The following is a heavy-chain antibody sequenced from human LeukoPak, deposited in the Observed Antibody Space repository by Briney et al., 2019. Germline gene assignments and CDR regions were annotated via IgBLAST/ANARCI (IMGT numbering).Heavy chain of an antibody. D-gene: IGHD5-18*01. CDR1: GGSFSGYY. CDR2: INHSGST. CDR3: ARGYSYAKKYDY. Sequence: PSETLSLTCAVYGGSFSGYYWTWIRQPPGKGLEWIGEINHSGSTNYNPSLKSRVSISVDTSKNEFSLKLTSVTAADTAVFYCARGYSYAKKYDYWGQGTPVTVSS. J-gene: IGHJ4*02. V-gene: IGHV4-34*01.